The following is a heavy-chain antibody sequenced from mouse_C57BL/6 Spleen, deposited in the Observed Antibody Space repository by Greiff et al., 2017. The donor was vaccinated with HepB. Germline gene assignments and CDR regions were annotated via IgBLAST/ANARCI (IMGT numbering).Heavy chain of an antibody. CDR3: ARAYYGPSGYFDV. Sequence: EVHLVESGGGLVKPGGSLKLSCAASGFTFSSYAMSWVRQTPEKRLEWVATISDGGSYTYYPDNVKGRFTISRDNAKNNLYLQMSHLKSEDTAMYYCARAYYGPSGYFDVWGTGTTVTVSS. D-gene: IGHD1-1*01. J-gene: IGHJ1*03. CDR1: GFTFSSYA. CDR2: ISDGGSYT. V-gene: IGHV5-4*01.